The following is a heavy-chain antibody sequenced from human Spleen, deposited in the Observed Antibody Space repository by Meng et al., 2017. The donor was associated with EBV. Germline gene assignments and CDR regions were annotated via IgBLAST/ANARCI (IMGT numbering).Heavy chain of an antibody. J-gene: IGHJ4*01. V-gene: IGHV2-5*02. D-gene: IGHD6-19*01. CDR3: THISKQWLPIFFFDF. CDR2: IYWVDDK. Sequence: QITLKESGPMLVKPXQTLTLTCTFSGFSLRSDPAAVGWIRQPPGKALEWLALIYWVDDKRYNPSLKTRLTITKDTSKNQVVLTMTSVDPVDTGTYYCTHISKQWLPIFFFDFWCHGTLVTVSS. CDR1: GFSLRSDPAA.